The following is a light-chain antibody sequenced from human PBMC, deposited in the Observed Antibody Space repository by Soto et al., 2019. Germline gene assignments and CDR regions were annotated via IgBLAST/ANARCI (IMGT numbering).Light chain of an antibody. Sequence: DIQMTQSPSSVSASVGDRVTITCRASQGITKWLAWYQQNPGKAPKLLIYAASTLQSGVPSRFSGSGSGTGFTLTISSLQPEDFATYYCQQADSFPLTFGGGTVVEMK. CDR2: AAS. J-gene: IGKJ4*01. CDR3: QQADSFPLT. CDR1: QGITKW. V-gene: IGKV1-12*01.